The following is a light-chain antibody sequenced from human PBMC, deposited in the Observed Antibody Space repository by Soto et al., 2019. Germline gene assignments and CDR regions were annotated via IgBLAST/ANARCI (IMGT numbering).Light chain of an antibody. J-gene: IGLJ3*02. V-gene: IGLV2-8*01. Sequence: QSALTQPPSASGSPGQSVTISCTGTSTDVGGYNLVSWYQQHPGKAPKVIIYEVTQRPSGVPDRFSGSKSGNTASLTISGLLAEDEAYYFCSSYGGSDTLMFAGGTKLTVL. CDR1: STDVGGYNL. CDR2: EVT. CDR3: SSYGGSDTLM.